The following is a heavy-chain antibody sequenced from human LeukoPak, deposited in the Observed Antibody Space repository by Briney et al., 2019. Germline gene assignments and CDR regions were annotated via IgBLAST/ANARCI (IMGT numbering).Heavy chain of an antibody. CDR1: GFTFSSYG. V-gene: IGHV3-23*01. D-gene: IGHD3-22*01. CDR3: AKEYYYDSSGYYSPGHYFDY. Sequence: GGSLRLSCAASGFTFSSYGMSWVRQAPGKGLEWVSAISGSGGSTYYADSVKGRFTISRDNSKNTLYLQMNSLRAEDTAVYYCAKEYYYDSSGYYSPGHYFDYWGQGTLVTVSS. J-gene: IGHJ4*02. CDR2: ISGSGGST.